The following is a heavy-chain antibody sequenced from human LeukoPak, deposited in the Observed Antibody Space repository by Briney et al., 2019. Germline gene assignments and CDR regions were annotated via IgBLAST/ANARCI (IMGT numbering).Heavy chain of an antibody. CDR2: ISSSSSTI. CDR1: GFTFSSYS. J-gene: IGHJ4*02. CDR3: ARDHDWHLDY. Sequence: GGSLRLSCAASGFTFSSYSMNWVRQAPGKGLEWVSYISSSSSTIYYADSVKGRFTISRDNSKNTLYLQMNSLRAEDTAVYYCARDHDWHLDYWGQGTLVTVSS. D-gene: IGHD3-9*01. V-gene: IGHV3-48*01.